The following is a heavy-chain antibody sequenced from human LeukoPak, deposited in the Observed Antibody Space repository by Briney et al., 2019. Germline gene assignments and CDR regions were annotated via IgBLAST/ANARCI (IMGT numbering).Heavy chain of an antibody. Sequence: PSETLFLTCTVSGGSISSYYWSWIRQPPGKGLEWIGYIYTSGSTNYNPSLKSRVTISVDTSKNQFSLKLSSVTAADTAVYYCARGEYSSSPLYYYYYYMDVWGEGTTVTVSS. CDR2: IYTSGST. D-gene: IGHD6-6*01. CDR3: ARGEYSSSPLYYYYYYMDV. CDR1: GGSISSYY. J-gene: IGHJ6*03. V-gene: IGHV4-4*09.